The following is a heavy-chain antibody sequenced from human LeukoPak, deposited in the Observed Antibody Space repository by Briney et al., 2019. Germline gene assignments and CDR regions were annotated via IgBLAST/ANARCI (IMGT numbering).Heavy chain of an antibody. Sequence: ASVKVSCKASGYTFTGYYMHWARQAPGQGLEWMGWINPNSGGTNYAQKFQSRVTMTRDTSISTAYMELSRLRSDDTAVYYCARALGITIFGVVKDWFDPWGQGTLVTVSS. D-gene: IGHD3-3*01. V-gene: IGHV1-2*02. CDR2: INPNSGGT. CDR3: ARALGITIFGVVKDWFDP. J-gene: IGHJ5*02. CDR1: GYTFTGYY.